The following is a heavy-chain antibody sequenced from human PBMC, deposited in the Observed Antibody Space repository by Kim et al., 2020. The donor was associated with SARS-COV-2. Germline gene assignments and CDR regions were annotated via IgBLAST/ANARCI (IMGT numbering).Heavy chain of an antibody. CDR1: GFTFSSSA. CDR3: AKDGASWSLGY. Sequence: GGSLRLSCAASGFTFSSSAMSWVRQAPGKGLEWVSGISGSGGSTYYADSVQGRFTISRDNSKNTLYLQMHSLRAEDTAVYYCAKDGASWSLGYWGQGTLVTVSS. V-gene: IGHV3-23*01. CDR2: ISGSGGST. D-gene: IGHD1-26*01. J-gene: IGHJ4*02.